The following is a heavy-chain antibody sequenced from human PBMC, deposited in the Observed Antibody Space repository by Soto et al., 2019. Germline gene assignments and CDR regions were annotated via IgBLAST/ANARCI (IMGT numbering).Heavy chain of an antibody. CDR3: ARQGNGAEGFDY. CDR1: GDYLPIYW. V-gene: IGHV5-51*01. D-gene: IGHD4-17*01. Sequence: GDSLNLSLNVSGDYLPIYWIGWVRQMPGKGLEWMGIFYPGDSDTRYSPSFQGQVTISADRSISTAYLQWSSLKPSDTAMYYCARQGNGAEGFDYWGQGTLVTVSS. CDR2: FYPGDSDT. J-gene: IGHJ4*02.